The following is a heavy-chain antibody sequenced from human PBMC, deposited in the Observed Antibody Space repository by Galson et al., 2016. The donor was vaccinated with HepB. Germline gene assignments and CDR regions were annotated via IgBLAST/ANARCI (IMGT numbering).Heavy chain of an antibody. CDR2: SDHSGNT. J-gene: IGHJ4*02. Sequence: ETLSLPCAVSGGSISSNYWWPWVRPPTGTGLAWLGESDHSGNTSYNPSLRSRVTLSIYKSTNQFSLRLSSVTAADTAVYDCARQYWGGPSDYWGQGILVTVSS. CDR3: ARQYWGGPSDY. V-gene: IGHV4/OR15-8*02. D-gene: IGHD2/OR15-2a*01. CDR1: GGSISSNYW.